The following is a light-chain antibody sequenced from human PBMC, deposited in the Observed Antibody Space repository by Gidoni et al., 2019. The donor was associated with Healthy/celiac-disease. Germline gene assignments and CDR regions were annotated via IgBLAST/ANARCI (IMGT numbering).Light chain of an antibody. CDR1: QSVSSSY. CDR3: QQYGSSLVT. V-gene: IGKV3-20*01. CDR2: GAS. J-gene: IGKJ1*01. Sequence: EIVLTQSPGTLSLSPGERATLSGRASQSVSSSYLAWYQQKPGQAPRLLSYGASSRATGIPDRFSGSGSGTDFTLTISRLEPEDFAVYYCQQYGSSLVTFGQGTKVEIK.